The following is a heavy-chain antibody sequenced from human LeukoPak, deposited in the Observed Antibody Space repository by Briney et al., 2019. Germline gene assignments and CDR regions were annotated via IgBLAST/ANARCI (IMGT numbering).Heavy chain of an antibody. V-gene: IGHV6-1*01. CDR2: TYYRSEWYY. J-gene: IGHJ4*02. Sequence: SQTLSLTCAISGDSVSSYGAAWIWTRQSPSRGLEWLGRTYYRSEWYYDFAVSVRSRLTINPDTSKNQFSLQLNPVTPEDTAVYYCARGNYYYDTWGQGTLVTVSS. CDR1: GDSVSSYGAA. CDR3: ARGNYYYDT. D-gene: IGHD3-10*01.